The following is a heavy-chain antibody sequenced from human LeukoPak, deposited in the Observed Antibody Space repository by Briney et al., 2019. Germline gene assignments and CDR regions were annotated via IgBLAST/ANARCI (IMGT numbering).Heavy chain of an antibody. J-gene: IGHJ6*03. CDR2: INHSGST. D-gene: IGHD1-14*01. Sequence: SETLSLTCAVYGGSFSGDYWSWNRHPPGKGMGWNGEINHSGSTNNNPTLKSQVTISVDTSKNQFSLKLSSVTAADTAVYYWARGREPGAGIDYYYYYYMDVWGKGTTVTVSS. CDR1: GGSFSGDY. V-gene: IGHV4-34*01. CDR3: ARGREPGAGIDYYYYYYMDV.